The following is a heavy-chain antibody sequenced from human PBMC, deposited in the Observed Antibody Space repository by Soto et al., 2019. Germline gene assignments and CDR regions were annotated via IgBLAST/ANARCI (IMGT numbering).Heavy chain of an antibody. CDR2: IYSGGST. D-gene: IGHD3-3*01. CDR3: ARDRRAHYDFWSGSFAGAFDI. V-gene: IGHV3-53*02. Sequence: EVQLVETGGGLIQPGGSLRLSCAASGFTVSSNYMSWVRQAPGKGLEWVSVIYSGGSTYYADSVKGRFTISRDNSKNTLYLQMNSLRAEDTAVYYCARDRRAHYDFWSGSFAGAFDIWGQGTMVTVSS. CDR1: GFTVSSNY. J-gene: IGHJ3*02.